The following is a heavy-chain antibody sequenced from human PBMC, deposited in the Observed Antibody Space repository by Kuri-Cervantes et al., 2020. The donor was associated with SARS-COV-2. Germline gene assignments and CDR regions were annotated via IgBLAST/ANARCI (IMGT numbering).Heavy chain of an antibody. CDR2: IIPIFGTA. Sequence: SVKVSCKASGHTFTGYYMHWVRQAPGQGLEWMGGIIPIFGTANYAQKFQGRVTITADKSTSTAYMELSSLRSEDTAVYYCARGDYDFWSGYYCSWGQGTLVTVSS. D-gene: IGHD3-3*01. J-gene: IGHJ5*02. CDR1: GHTFTGYY. CDR3: ARGDYDFWSGYYCS. V-gene: IGHV1-69*06.